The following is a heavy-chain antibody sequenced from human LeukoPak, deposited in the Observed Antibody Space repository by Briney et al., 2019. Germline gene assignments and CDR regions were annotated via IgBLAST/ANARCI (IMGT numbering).Heavy chain of an antibody. CDR2: ISSSGGTI. J-gene: IGHJ4*02. D-gene: IGHD1-26*01. Sequence: GGSLRLSCAASGFTFSDYYISWIRQAPGKGLEWVSYISSSGGTIYYADSVKGRFTISRDNAKNSLYLQINSLRADDTAVYYCARDRRNTGSFFDSWGQGTLVTVSS. CDR1: GFTFSDYY. CDR3: ARDRRNTGSFFDS. V-gene: IGHV3-11*04.